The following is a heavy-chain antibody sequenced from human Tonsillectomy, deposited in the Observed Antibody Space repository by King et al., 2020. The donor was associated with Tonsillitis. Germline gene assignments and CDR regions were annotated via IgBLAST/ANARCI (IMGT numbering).Heavy chain of an antibody. CDR2: ISPYSGNT. J-gene: IGHJ3*02. CDR1: GYTFISYG. V-gene: IGHV1-18*01. D-gene: IGHD5-18*01. Sequence: QLVQSGAEVRKPGASVQVSCKASGYTFISYGISWVRQAPGQGLEWMGWISPYSGNTNYAQNLQGRVTMTTDTSTSTAYMELRSLRSDDTAGYYCARDVLYLVETACHDSFDMWGQGTMVTVSS. CDR3: ARDVLYLVETACHDSFDM.